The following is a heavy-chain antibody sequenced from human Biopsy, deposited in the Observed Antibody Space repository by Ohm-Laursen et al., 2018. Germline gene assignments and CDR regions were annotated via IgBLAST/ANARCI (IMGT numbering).Heavy chain of an antibody. CDR2: IYYSWTT. CDR3: ARAYFYGMGTSNYFLDS. J-gene: IGHJ4*02. V-gene: IGHV4-61*08. Sequence: SETLSLTCTVSGGSVRSPDHRWNWVRRAPGKGLEWIGNIYYSWTTLYNPSLSGRVTMDLDRSTNQFSLKLKSVTSADMAVYFCARAYFYGMGTSNYFLDSWGQGALVTVSS. D-gene: IGHD3-10*01. CDR1: GGSVRSPDHR.